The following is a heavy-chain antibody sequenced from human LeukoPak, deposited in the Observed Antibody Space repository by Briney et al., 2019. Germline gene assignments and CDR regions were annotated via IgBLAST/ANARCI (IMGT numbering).Heavy chain of an antibody. J-gene: IGHJ4*02. Sequence: GGSLRLSCAASGFTFSSYSMNWVRQAPGKELDWVSSISSSSSYIFCADSVKGRFTISRDNAKNSLYLQMNSLRAEDTAVYYCARDRGYYDVLNGYPIDYWGQGTLVTVSS. V-gene: IGHV3-21*01. CDR3: ARDRGYYDVLNGYPIDY. CDR1: GFTFSSYS. D-gene: IGHD3-9*01. CDR2: ISSSSSYI.